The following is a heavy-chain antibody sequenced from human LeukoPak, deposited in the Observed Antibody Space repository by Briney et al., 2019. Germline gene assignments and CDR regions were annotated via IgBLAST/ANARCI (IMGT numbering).Heavy chain of an antibody. J-gene: IGHJ4*02. CDR2: ISYDGSNK. D-gene: IGHD2-2*02. CDR3: ARFPLYCSSTSCYTNYFDY. Sequence: PGGSLRLSCAASGFTFSSYAMHWVRQAPGKGLEWVAVISYDGSNKYYADSVMGRFTISRDNSKNTLYLQMNSLRAEDTAVYYCARFPLYCSSTSCYTNYFDYWGQGTLVTVSS. V-gene: IGHV3-30-3*01. CDR1: GFTFSSYA.